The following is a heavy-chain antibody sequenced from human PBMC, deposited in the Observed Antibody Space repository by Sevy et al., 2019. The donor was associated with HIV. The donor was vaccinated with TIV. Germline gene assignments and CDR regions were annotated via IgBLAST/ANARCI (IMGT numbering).Heavy chain of an antibody. CDR1: GFTFDDYT. CDR3: AKDMGGRVGADSVPYY. V-gene: IGHV3-43*01. J-gene: IGHJ4*02. CDR2: ISWDGGST. Sequence: GGSLRLSCAASGFTFDDYTMHWVRQAPGKGLEWASLISWDGGSTYYADSVKGRFTISRDNSKNSLYLQMNSLRTEDTALYYCAKDMGGRVGADSVPYYWGQGTLVTVSS. D-gene: IGHD1-26*01.